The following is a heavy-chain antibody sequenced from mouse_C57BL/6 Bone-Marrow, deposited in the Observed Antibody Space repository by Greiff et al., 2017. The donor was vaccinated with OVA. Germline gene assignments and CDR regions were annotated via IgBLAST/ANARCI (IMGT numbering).Heavy chain of an antibody. CDR2: IYPRSGNT. Sequence: VQLQQSGAELARPGASVKLSCKASGYTFTSYGIRWVKQRTGQGLEWIGEIYPRSGNTYYNEKFKGKATLTADKSSSTAYMALRSLTSEFSAVYFCSRLDYYGISSYAMDYWGQGTSVTVSS. D-gene: IGHD1-1*01. CDR3: SRLDYYGISSYAMDY. J-gene: IGHJ4*01. CDR1: GYTFTSYG. V-gene: IGHV1-81*01.